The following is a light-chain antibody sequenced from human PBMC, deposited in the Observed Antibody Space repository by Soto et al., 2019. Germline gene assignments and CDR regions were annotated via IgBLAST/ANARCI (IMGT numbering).Light chain of an antibody. CDR2: RAS. CDR3: QQFDTSPPST. Sequence: PAERATLSCMAGESVSSSYLAWYQQKPGHAHRLFIYRASSRATGIPDRFSGSGSGTDLTLTISRLEPRDFAVYYGQQFDTSPPSTFGHGTGLQI. J-gene: IGKJ5*01. CDR1: ESVSSSY. V-gene: IGKV3-20*01.